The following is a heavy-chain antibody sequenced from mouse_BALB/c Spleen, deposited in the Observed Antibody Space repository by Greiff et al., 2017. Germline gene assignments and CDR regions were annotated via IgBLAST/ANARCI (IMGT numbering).Heavy chain of an antibody. Sequence: EVQVVESGGDLVKPGGSLKLSCAASGFTFSSSGMSWFRQTPDKRLEWVATLSSGGSYTYYPDSVKGRFTISRDNAKNTLYLQMSSLKSEDTAMYYCARHGYYRYNWYFDVWGAGTTVTVSS. J-gene: IGHJ1*01. V-gene: IGHV5-6*01. CDR1: GFTFSSSG. CDR2: LSSGGSYT. D-gene: IGHD2-14*01. CDR3: ARHGYYRYNWYFDV.